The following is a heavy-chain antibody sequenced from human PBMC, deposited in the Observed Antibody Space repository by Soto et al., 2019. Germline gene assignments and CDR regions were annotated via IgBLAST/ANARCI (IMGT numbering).Heavy chain of an antibody. CDR1: GFTFSGYS. CDR3: ARAASYYDFWSGYPH. V-gene: IGHV3-53*04. J-gene: IGHJ4*02. Sequence: PGGSLRLSCAASGFTFSGYSMNWVRQAPGKGLEWVSVIYSGGSTYYADSVKGRFTISRHNSKNTLYLQMNSLRAEDTAVYYCARAASYYDFWSGYPHWGQGTLVTVSS. CDR2: IYSGGST. D-gene: IGHD3-3*01.